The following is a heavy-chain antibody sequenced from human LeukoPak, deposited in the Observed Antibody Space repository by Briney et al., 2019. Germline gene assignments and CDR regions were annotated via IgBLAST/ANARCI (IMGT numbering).Heavy chain of an antibody. CDR3: ARDAITMVRGVPYGMDV. J-gene: IGHJ6*02. CDR1: GGSISSSSYY. D-gene: IGHD3-10*01. V-gene: IGHV4-39*07. Sequence: PSETLSLTCTVSGGSISSSSYYWGWIRQPPGKGLEWIGSIYYSGSTYYNPSLKSRVTISVDTSKNQFSLMLSSVTAADTAVYYCARDAITMVRGVPYGMDVWGQGTTVTVSS. CDR2: IYYSGST.